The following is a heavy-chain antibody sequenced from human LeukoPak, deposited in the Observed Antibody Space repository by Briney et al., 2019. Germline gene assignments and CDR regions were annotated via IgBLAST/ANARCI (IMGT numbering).Heavy chain of an antibody. J-gene: IGHJ3*02. CDR2: ISWNSGSI. CDR3: AKDLDIWFEDPRAFDI. D-gene: IGHD3-10*01. Sequence: RGGSLRLSCAASGFTFDEYAMHWVRQAPGKGLEGVSGISWNSGSIGYADSVKGRFTISRDNAKNSLYLQMNSLSAEDTALYYCAKDLDIWFEDPRAFDIWGQGTMVTVSS. V-gene: IGHV3-9*01. CDR1: GFTFDEYA.